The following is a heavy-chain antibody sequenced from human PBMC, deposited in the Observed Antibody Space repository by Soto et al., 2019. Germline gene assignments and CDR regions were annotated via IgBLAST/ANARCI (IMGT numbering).Heavy chain of an antibody. V-gene: IGHV4-61*01. Sequence: PSETLSLTCTVSGGSVSSGSYYWSWIRQSPGKGLEWIGYIYYSGSTNYNPSLKSRVTISVDTSKNQFSLKLSSVTAADTAVYYCGRGLFYGEVDCWGQGTLVTVSS. CDR2: IYYSGST. J-gene: IGHJ4*02. CDR3: GRGLFYGEVDC. CDR1: GGSVSSGSYY. D-gene: IGHD4-17*01.